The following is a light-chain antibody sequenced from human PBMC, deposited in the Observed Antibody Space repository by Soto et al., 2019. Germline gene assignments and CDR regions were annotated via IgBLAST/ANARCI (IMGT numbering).Light chain of an antibody. CDR2: RDN. CDR3: SAWDDNIYGPV. CDR1: SSDIGSNP. J-gene: IGLJ2*01. Sequence: QSVLTQPPSASGTPGQRVAISCSGGSSDIGSNPVNWYLHLPGAAPTLLIYRDNQRPSGVPDRFSGSKSGTSASLTISGLPSEDEADYFCSAWDDNIYGPVFGGGTKLTVL. V-gene: IGLV1-44*01.